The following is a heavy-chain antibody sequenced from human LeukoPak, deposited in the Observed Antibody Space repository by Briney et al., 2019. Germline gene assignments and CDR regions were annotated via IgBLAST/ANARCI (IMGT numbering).Heavy chain of an antibody. CDR3: VLRLGESPNDAFDI. CDR1: GGTFSSYA. CDR2: IIPIFGTA. Sequence: SVKVSCKASGGTFSSYAISWVRQAPGQGLEWMGGIIPIFGTANYAQKFQGRVTITADESTSTAYMELSSLRSEDTAVYYCVLRLGESPNDAFDIWGQGTMVTVSS. V-gene: IGHV1-69*13. J-gene: IGHJ3*02. D-gene: IGHD3-16*01.